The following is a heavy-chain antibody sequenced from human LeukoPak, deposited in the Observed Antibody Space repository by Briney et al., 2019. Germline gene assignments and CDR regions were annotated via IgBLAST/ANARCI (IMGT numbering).Heavy chain of an antibody. CDR2: IWYDGSNK. Sequence: GRSLRLSCAASGFXFDTYGIHWVRQGPGKGLEWVAVIWYDGSNKYYADSVKGRFTISRDNSENTLYLQMNSLRAEDTAVYYCARARFRYCTTTSCFVKDYWGQGTLVTVSS. D-gene: IGHD2-2*01. J-gene: IGHJ4*02. V-gene: IGHV3-33*01. CDR3: ARARFRYCTTTSCFVKDY. CDR1: GFXFDTYG.